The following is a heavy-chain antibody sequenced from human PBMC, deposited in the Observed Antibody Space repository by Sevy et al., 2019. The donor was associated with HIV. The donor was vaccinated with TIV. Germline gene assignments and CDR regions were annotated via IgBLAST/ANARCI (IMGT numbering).Heavy chain of an antibody. J-gene: IGHJ6*02. Sequence: ASVKVSCKVSGYTLTKLDMHWVRQAPGKGLEWMGGFDPEDGDTFYAQKFQGRVTMTEDTSTDTAYMELNRLRFDDTAVYYCVRDGGGGTTNSGMDVWGQGTTVTVSS. CDR2: FDPEDGDT. D-gene: IGHD1-7*01. V-gene: IGHV1-24*01. CDR1: GYTLTKLD. CDR3: VRDGGGGTTNSGMDV.